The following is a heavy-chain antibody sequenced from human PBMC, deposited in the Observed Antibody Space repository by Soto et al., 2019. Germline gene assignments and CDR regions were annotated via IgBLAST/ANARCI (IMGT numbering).Heavy chain of an antibody. V-gene: IGHV3-7*01. D-gene: IGHD2-8*02. J-gene: IGHJ5*01. Sequence: GGSLRLSCAASGFTFSNYWMSWVRQAPGKGLEWVANIKQDESEKYYVDSVKGRFTISRDNAKNSLYLQMNSLRAEDTAVYYCARGDYWDRSFDSWGQGTLVTVSS. CDR3: ARGDYWDRSFDS. CDR1: GFTFSNYW. CDR2: IKQDESEK.